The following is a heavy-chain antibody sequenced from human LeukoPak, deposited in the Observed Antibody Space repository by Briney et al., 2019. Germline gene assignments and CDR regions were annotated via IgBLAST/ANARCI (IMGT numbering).Heavy chain of an antibody. Sequence: GASVTVSCRASGYTFTGSYIHWVRQAPGQGLGWMGRINPNSGVTIYAQKFQGRVTLTRDTSITTAYMELSSLRSDDTAVYYCARTDGVDYWGQGTLVTVSS. CDR2: INPNSGVT. J-gene: IGHJ4*02. V-gene: IGHV1-2*06. CDR1: GYTFTGSY. CDR3: ARTDGVDY. D-gene: IGHD4-17*01.